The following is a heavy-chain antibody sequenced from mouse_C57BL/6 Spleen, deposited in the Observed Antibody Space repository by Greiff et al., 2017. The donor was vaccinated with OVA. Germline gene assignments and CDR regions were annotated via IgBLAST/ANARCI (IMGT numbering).Heavy chain of an antibody. CDR3: ARMDKGYFDY. Sequence: VNVVESGAELVKPGASVKISCKASGYAFSSYWMNWVKQRPGKGLEWIGQIYPGDGDTNYNGKFKGKATLTADKSSSTAYMQLSSLTSEDSAVYFCARMDKGYFDYWGQGTTLTVSS. CDR1: GYAFSSYW. J-gene: IGHJ2*01. CDR2: IYPGDGDT. V-gene: IGHV1-80*01.